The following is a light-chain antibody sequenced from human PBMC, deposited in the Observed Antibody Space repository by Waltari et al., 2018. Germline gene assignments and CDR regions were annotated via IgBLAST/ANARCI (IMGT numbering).Light chain of an antibody. CDR2: GAS. CDR1: QSVSSSY. J-gene: IGKJ4*01. Sequence: EIVLTQSPGTLSLSPGERANLSCRASQSVSSSYLAWYQQKPGQAPRLLIYGASSRATGSPDRFSGSGSGTEFTLTISRLEPEDFAVYYCQQYGSSPFTFGGGTKVEIK. CDR3: QQYGSSPFT. V-gene: IGKV3-20*01.